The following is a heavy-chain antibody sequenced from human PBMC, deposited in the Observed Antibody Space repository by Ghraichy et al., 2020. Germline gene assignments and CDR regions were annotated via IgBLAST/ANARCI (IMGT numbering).Heavy chain of an antibody. J-gene: IGHJ4*02. CDR3: ARADYNSWNVLCDY. CDR1: GGSVSSEPYY. D-gene: IGHD1-1*01. V-gene: IGHV4-31*03. CDR2: IFYSGIT. Sequence: SETLSLTCSVSGGSVSSEPYYWNWIRHHPGKGLEWIGYIFYSGITHYNPSLKSRVTISINTSKNQFSLNLTSVTAADTGVYYCARADYNSWNVLCDYWGQGTLVTVSS.